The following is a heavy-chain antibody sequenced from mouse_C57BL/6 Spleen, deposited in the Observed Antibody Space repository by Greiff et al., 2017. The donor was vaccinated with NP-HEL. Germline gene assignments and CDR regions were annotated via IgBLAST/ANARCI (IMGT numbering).Heavy chain of an antibody. V-gene: IGHV1-64*01. CDR3: ARIYYGNYEGFAY. Sequence: QVQLQQPGAELVKPGASVKLSCKASGYTFTSYWMHWVKQRPGQGLEWIGMIHPNSGSTNYNEKFKSKATLTVDKSSSTAYMQLSSLTSEDSAVYYCARIYYGNYEGFAYWGQGTLVTVSA. CDR1: GYTFTSYW. CDR2: IHPNSGST. J-gene: IGHJ3*01. D-gene: IGHD2-1*01.